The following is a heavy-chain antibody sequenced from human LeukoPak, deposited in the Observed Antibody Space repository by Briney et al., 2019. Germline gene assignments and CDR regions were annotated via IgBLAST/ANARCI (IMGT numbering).Heavy chain of an antibody. CDR3: AKDDKSPCPWGDYGDYFDY. V-gene: IGHV3-23*01. J-gene: IGHJ4*02. Sequence: GGSLRLSCAASGFTFSSYAMSWVRQAPGKGLEWVSAISGSGGSTYYADSVKGRFTISRDNSKNTLYLQMNSLRAEDTAVYYCAKDDKSPCPWGDYGDYFDYWGQGTLVTVSS. CDR1: GFTFSSYA. D-gene: IGHD4-17*01. CDR2: ISGSGGST.